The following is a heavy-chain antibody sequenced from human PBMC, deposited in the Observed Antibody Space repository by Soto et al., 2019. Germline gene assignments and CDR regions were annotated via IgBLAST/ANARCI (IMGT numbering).Heavy chain of an antibody. CDR1: EFTFTSSS. V-gene: IGHV1-58*01. Sequence: SVKVYCKESEFTFTSSSVRWGRHARGQRLEWIGWIVVGSGNTNYAQKFQERVTITRDMSTSTAYMELSSLRSEDTAVYYCAAEYYHELASSGLFDYWGQGTLVTVSS. CDR2: IVVGSGNT. J-gene: IGHJ4*02. D-gene: IGHD3-22*01. CDR3: AAEYYHELASSGLFDY.